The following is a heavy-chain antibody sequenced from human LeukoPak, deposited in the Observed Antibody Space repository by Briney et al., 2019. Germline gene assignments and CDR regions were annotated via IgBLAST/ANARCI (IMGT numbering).Heavy chain of an antibody. CDR1: GVSISSYY. D-gene: IGHD6-13*01. CDR3: ARDIGSYSSSRHNWFDP. J-gene: IGHJ5*02. V-gene: IGHV4-59*01. Sequence: PSETLSLTCTVSGVSISSYYWSWIRQPPGKGLEWIGYIYYSGSTNYNPSLKSRVTISVDTSKNQFSLKLSSVTAADTAVYYCARDIGSYSSSRHNWFDPWGQGTLVTVSS. CDR2: IYYSGST.